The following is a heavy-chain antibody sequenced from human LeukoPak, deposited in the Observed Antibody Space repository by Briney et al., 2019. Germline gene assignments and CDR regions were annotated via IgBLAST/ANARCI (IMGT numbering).Heavy chain of an antibody. CDR3: VREVWFGELWLNYYYGMDV. J-gene: IGHJ6*02. CDR2: ISAYNGNT. D-gene: IGHD3-10*01. V-gene: IGHV1-18*01. Sequence: ASVTVSCKASGYTFTSYGISWVRQAPGQGLEWMGWISAYNGNTNYAQKLQGRVTMTTDTSTSTAYMELRSLRSDDTAVYYCVREVWFGELWLNYYYGMDVWGQGTTVTVSS. CDR1: GYTFTSYG.